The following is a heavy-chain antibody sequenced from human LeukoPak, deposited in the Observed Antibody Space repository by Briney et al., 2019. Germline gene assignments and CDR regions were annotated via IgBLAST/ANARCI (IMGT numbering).Heavy chain of an antibody. J-gene: IGHJ4*02. V-gene: IGHV3-33*06. CDR3: AKIVQFTAATGTELES. D-gene: IGHD6-13*01. Sequence: PGGSLRLSCAASGFTFSLYGMHWVRQAPGKGLDWVADIWYDGSYIYYSDSVKGRFHISRDNSKNTMYLQMNNLRAEDTAVYYCAKIVQFTAATGTELESWGQGHLVTVSP. CDR1: GFTFSLYG. CDR2: IWYDGSYI.